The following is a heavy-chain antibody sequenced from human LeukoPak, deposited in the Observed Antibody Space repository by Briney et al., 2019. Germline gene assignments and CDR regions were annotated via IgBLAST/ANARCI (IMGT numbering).Heavy chain of an antibody. CDR3: ARSPSGLDCSGGSCYSIFGY. CDR1: GFSLSTRGMR. D-gene: IGHD2-15*01. V-gene: IGHV2-70*04. J-gene: IGHJ4*02. CDR2: IDWDDDK. Sequence: SGPALVKPTQTLTLTCTFSGFSLSTRGMRVNWIRQPPGKALEWLARIDWDDDKYYRTSLKTRLTISKDTSKNQVVLSMTNMDPVDTATYYCARSPSGLDCSGGSCYSIFGYWGQGSRVTVSS.